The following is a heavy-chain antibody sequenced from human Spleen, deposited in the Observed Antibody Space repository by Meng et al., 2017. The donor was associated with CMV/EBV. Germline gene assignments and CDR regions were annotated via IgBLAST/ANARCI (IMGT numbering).Heavy chain of an antibody. Sequence: GESLKISCAASGFTFSAYAMNWVRQAPGKGLEWVSSISSSSTYIYYADSVKGRFTISRDNAKNSLYLQMNSLRAEDTAVCYCARDASSSGSYFWDYWGQGTLVTVSS. CDR3: ARDASSSGSYFWDY. V-gene: IGHV3-21*04. J-gene: IGHJ4*02. CDR2: ISSSSTYI. D-gene: IGHD1-26*01. CDR1: GFTFSAYA.